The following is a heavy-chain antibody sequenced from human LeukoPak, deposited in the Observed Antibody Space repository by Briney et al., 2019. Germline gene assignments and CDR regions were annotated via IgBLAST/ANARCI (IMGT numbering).Heavy chain of an antibody. D-gene: IGHD2-2*01. J-gene: IGHJ4*02. CDR2: IDYSGST. Sequence: SETLSLTCTVSGGSISISSYSWVWIRQPPGKGLQWIGSIDYSGSTSFNPSLKRRVTISVDTSKNQFSLKLSSVTAADTAVYYCARGGIVPAPYWGQGTLVTVSS. V-gene: IGHV4-39*07. CDR1: GGSISISSYS. CDR3: ARGGIVPAPY.